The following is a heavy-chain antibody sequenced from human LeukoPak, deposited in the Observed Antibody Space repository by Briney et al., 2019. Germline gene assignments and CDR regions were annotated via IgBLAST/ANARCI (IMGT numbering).Heavy chain of an antibody. CDR2: ISPSGSSI. D-gene: IGHD3-10*02. CDR3: AELGITMIGGV. Sequence: SGGSLRLSCAASGFTFSNYEMNWVRQAPGKGLEWVPYISPSGSSIYSADSVKGRFTISRDNAKKSLYLQMNSLRAEDTAVYYCAELGITMIGGVWGKGTTVTISS. V-gene: IGHV3-48*03. CDR1: GFTFSNYE. J-gene: IGHJ6*04.